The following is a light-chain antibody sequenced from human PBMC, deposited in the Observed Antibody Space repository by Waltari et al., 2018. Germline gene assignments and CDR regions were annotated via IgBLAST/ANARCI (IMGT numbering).Light chain of an antibody. CDR2: AAS. CDR1: QSVGGN. Sequence: ETVMTQSPATLCVPEGETATLSCRASQSVGGNLAWYQQKPGQAPRLLIYAASTRATGIPGRFSGSGSGTEFTLTISSLQSEDFAIYYCQQYNNWPPQDAFGQGTKLEIK. CDR3: QQYNNWPPQDA. J-gene: IGKJ2*01. V-gene: IGKV3-15*01.